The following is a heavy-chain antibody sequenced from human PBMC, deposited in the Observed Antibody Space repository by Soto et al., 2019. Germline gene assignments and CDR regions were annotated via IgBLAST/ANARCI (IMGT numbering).Heavy chain of an antibody. J-gene: IGHJ4*02. CDR2: INPNSGGT. D-gene: IGHD4-17*01. CDR1: GYTFTGYY. Sequence: QVQLVQSGAEVKKPGASVKVSCKASGYTFTGYYIHWVRQAPGQGLEWMGWINPNSGGTNYAQKFQGRVSMTRDTSISTAYMELSRLSSDDTAVYYCAIPTPMTTVTTADYWGQGTLVTVSS. CDR3: AIPTPMTTVTTADY. V-gene: IGHV1-2*02.